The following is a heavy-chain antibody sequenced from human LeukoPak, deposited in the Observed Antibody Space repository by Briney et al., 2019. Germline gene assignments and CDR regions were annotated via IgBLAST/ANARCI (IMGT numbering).Heavy chain of an antibody. CDR3: ARLMGYYDFWSGYRSRRYFDL. CDR1: GGSFSGYY. J-gene: IGHJ2*01. Sequence: SETLSLTCAVYGGSFSGYYWSWIRQPPGKGLEWIGEINHSGSTNYNPSLKSRVTISVDTSKNQFSLKLSSVTAADTAVYYCARLMGYYDFWSGYRSRRYFDLWGCGTLVTVSS. V-gene: IGHV4-34*01. CDR2: INHSGST. D-gene: IGHD3-3*01.